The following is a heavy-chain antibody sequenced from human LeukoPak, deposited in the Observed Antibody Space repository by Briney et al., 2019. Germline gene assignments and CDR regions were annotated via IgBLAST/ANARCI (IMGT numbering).Heavy chain of an antibody. CDR3: AKAANWGSFDY. V-gene: IGHV3-48*01. CDR2: ISSSSTI. D-gene: IGHD7-27*01. CDR1: GFIFTSYS. Sequence: GGSLRLSCAASGFIFTSYSMNWVRQAPGKGLEWISYISSSSTIYYADSVRGRFTISRDSAKNSLYLQMNSLRAEDTAVYYCAKAANWGSFDYWGQGTLVTVSS. J-gene: IGHJ4*02.